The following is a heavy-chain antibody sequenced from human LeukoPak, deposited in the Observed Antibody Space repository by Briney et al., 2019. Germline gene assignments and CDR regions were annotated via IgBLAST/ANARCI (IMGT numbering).Heavy chain of an antibody. CDR3: ARCGDSSGYYSLTDAFDI. Sequence: ASVTVSCKASGYTFTSYGIRWVRQAPGKGLEGMGWISDYNGNTNHAQKSQGRVTMTTDTSTSKAYMELRSLRSDDTAVYYCARCGDSSGYYSLTDAFDIWGQGTMVTVSS. V-gene: IGHV1-18*01. D-gene: IGHD3-22*01. CDR2: ISDYNGNT. J-gene: IGHJ3*02. CDR1: GYTFTSYG.